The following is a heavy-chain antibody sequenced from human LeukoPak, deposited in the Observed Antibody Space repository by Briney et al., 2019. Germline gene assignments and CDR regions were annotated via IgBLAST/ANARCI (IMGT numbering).Heavy chain of an antibody. J-gene: IGHJ5*01. CDR3: ARERDGGDNNWFDP. D-gene: IGHD2-21*02. Sequence: KPSETLSLTCTVSGGSISSGSYYWSWIRQPPGKGLEWIGYIYYSGSTNYNPSLKSRVTISVDTSKNQFSLKLSSVTAADTAMYYCARERDGGDNNWFDPWGQGTLVTVSS. V-gene: IGHV4-61*01. CDR2: IYYSGST. CDR1: GGSISSGSYY.